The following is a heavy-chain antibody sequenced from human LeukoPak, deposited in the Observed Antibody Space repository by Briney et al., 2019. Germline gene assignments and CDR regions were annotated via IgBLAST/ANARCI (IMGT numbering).Heavy chain of an antibody. CDR3: AKDRAYSSGFFDY. J-gene: IGHJ4*02. Sequence: GGSLRLSCAASGFTFSSYGMSWVRQAPGKGLEWVSATSGSGGSTYYADSVKGRFTISRDNSKNTLYLQMNSLRAEDTAVYYCAKDRAYSSGFFDYWGQGTLVTVSS. CDR2: TSGSGGST. CDR1: GFTFSSYG. D-gene: IGHD6-19*01. V-gene: IGHV3-23*01.